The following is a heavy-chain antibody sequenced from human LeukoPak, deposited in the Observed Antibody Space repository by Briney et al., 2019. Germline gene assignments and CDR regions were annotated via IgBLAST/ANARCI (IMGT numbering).Heavy chain of an antibody. D-gene: IGHD5-12*01. V-gene: IGHV1-46*01. J-gene: IGHJ4*02. CDR1: GYTFTSYY. CDR3: ARERMSGYDFDY. CDR2: INPSGGST. Sequence: GASVKVSCKASGYTFTSYYMHWVRQAPGQGLERMGIINPSGGSTSYAQKFQGRVTMTRDTSTSTVYMELSSLRSEDTAVYYCARERMSGYDFDYWGQGTLVTVSS.